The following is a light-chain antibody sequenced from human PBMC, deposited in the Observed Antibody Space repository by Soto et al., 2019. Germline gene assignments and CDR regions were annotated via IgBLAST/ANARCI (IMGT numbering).Light chain of an antibody. Sequence: EMVLTQSPGTLSLSPGERATLSCRGSQSVSSSYLAWYQQKPGQAPRLLIYGASSRATGIPDRFSGSGSGTDFTLTISRLEPEDFAVYYCQQYGSSPPITFGQGTRLEIK. V-gene: IGKV3-20*01. CDR3: QQYGSSPPIT. CDR2: GAS. CDR1: QSVSSSY. J-gene: IGKJ5*01.